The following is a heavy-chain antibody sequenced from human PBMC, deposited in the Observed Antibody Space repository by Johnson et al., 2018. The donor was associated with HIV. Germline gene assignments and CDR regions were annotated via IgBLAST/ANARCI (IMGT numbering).Heavy chain of an antibody. D-gene: IGHD5-24*01. J-gene: IGHJ3*02. CDR2: VGLRGDT. CDR3: ARACRDGYTCDAFDI. CDR1: GFTFDDYG. Sequence: VQLVESGGGVVRPGGSLRLSCAASGFTFDDYGMSWVRQAPGKGLEWVSGVGLRGDTHYSDSVKGRFTISREDAKNTLYLQMNSLRAEDTAVYYCARACRDGYTCDAFDIWGQGTLVTVSS. V-gene: IGHV3-20*04.